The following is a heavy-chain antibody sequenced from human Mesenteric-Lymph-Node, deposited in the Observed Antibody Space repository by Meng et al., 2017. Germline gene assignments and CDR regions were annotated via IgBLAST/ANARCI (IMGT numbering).Heavy chain of an antibody. Sequence: HAQLVQSGASVTRLGPSVKVPCMASGYTFTTYSIHWGRQAPGQRLEWMGWINTDYVSTEYSQKFEGRVTMTTDTSTNIAYMELRSLRADDTAVYYCARDPSNSSGRHAYLDYWGQGTLVTVSS. CDR3: ARDPSNSSGRHAYLDY. D-gene: IGHD6-19*01. CDR2: INTDYVST. V-gene: IGHV1-3*04. J-gene: IGHJ4*02. CDR1: GYTFTTYS.